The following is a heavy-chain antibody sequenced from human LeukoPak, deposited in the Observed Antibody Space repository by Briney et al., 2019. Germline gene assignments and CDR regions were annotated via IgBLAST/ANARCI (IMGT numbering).Heavy chain of an antibody. CDR2: NNGDGSTT. Sequence: GGSLRLSCVASGFSLSGYWMYWVRQAPGMGLIYISRNNGDGSTTNYADVVKGRFTMSRDNVKNTLYLQMNSLRVEDTAVYYCARDPRNVGLAPWGQGTLVTVSS. CDR3: ARDPRNVGLAP. J-gene: IGHJ5*02. CDR1: GFSLSGYW. D-gene: IGHD2-15*01. V-gene: IGHV3-74*01.